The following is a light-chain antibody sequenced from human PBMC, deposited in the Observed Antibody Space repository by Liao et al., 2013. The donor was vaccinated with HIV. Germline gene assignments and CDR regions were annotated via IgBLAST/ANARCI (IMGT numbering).Light chain of an antibody. CDR1: KLGHKY. J-gene: IGLJ3*02. Sequence: SYELTQPPSVSVSPGQTASITCSGDKLGHKYASWYQQKPGHSPVLVIYQDSVRPSGIPERFSGSNSGNTATLTISRVEAGDEADYYCQVWDSSSADHLWVFGGGTKLTVL. V-gene: IGLV3-1*01. CDR2: QDS. CDR3: QVWDSSSADHLWV.